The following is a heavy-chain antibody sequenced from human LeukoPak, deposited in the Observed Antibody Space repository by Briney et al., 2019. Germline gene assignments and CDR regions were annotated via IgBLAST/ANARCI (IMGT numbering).Heavy chain of an antibody. D-gene: IGHD4-17*01. Sequence: GGSLRLSCAASGFTFSDYYMSWIRQAPGKGLEWVSYISSSGSTIYYADSVKGRFTISRDDAKNSLYLRMNSLRDEDTAVYYCARDYGDLNWFDPWGQGTLVTVSS. CDR1: GFTFSDYY. CDR2: ISSSGSTI. V-gene: IGHV3-11*04. CDR3: ARDYGDLNWFDP. J-gene: IGHJ5*02.